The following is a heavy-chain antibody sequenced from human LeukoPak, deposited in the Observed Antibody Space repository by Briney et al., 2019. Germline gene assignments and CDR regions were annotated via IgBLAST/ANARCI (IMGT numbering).Heavy chain of an antibody. CDR3: ANNQDYYYMDV. Sequence: GGSLRLSCAASGFTFDDYGMSWVRQAPGKGLEWVSAITYNGGRTYYADSVKGRFTISRDNSKNTLYLQMSSLGAEDTAVYYCANNQDYYYMDVWGKGTTVTVSS. V-gene: IGHV3-23*01. CDR1: GFTFDDYG. CDR2: ITYNGGRT. J-gene: IGHJ6*03.